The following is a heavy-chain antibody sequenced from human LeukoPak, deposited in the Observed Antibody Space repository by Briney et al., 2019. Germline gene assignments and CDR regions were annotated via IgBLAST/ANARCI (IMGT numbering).Heavy chain of an antibody. V-gene: IGHV3-11*01. J-gene: IGHJ4*02. CDR2: ISSGSTI. Sequence: GGSLRLSCAASGFTFSDYYMSWIRQAPGKGLEWVSYISSGSTIYYADSVKGRFTISRDNAKNSLYLQMNSLRAEDTAVYYCARDDSWSSYWGQGTLVTVSS. CDR3: ARDDSWSSY. CDR1: GFTFSDYY. D-gene: IGHD6-13*01.